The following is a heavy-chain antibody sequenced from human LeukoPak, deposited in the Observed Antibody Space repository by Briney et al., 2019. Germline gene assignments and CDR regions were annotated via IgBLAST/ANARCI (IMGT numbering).Heavy chain of an antibody. CDR2: IIPISGTA. CDR3: ARWRDNLYYYDSSGYYYRD. CDR1: GGTFSSYA. J-gene: IGHJ4*02. D-gene: IGHD3-22*01. V-gene: IGHV1-69*05. Sequence: ASVKVSCKASGGTFSSYAISWVRQAPGQGLKWMGGIIPISGTANYAQKFQGRVTITTDESTSTAYMELSSLRSEDTAVYYCARWRDNLYYYDSSGYYYRDWGQGTLVTVSS.